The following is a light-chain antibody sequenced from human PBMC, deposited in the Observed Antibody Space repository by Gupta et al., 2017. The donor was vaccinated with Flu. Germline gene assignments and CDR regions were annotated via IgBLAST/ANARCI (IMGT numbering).Light chain of an antibody. Sequence: IQLTQSPSTLSASVGDRVTITCRASQSISSWLAWYQQKPGKPPKLLIYMASTLGTGVPSRFAGSGSGTEFTLTISSLQPDDFATYYCQEYNSYSWTFGQGTKVEIK. CDR3: QEYNSYSWT. CDR1: QSISSW. J-gene: IGKJ1*01. CDR2: MAS. V-gene: IGKV1-5*03.